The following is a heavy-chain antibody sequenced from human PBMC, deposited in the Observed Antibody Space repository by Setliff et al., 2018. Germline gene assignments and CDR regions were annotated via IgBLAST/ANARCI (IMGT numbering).Heavy chain of an antibody. CDR1: GDSISSGIYH. D-gene: IGHD3-3*02. Sequence: SETLSLTCTVSGDSISSGIYHWSWIRQSAGKGLEWIGRIYVSTGSTNYSPSLKSRVSISVDRSKNQFSLNLTSVTAADTAVYYCARAGFELGQYNWFDPWGRGTLVTVS. CDR3: ARAGFELGQYNWFDP. V-gene: IGHV4-61*02. J-gene: IGHJ5*02. CDR2: IYVSTGST.